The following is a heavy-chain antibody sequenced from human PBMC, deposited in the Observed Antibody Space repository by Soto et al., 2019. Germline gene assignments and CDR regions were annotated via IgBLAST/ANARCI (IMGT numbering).Heavy chain of an antibody. J-gene: IGHJ6*02. CDR1: GGSISSSSYY. V-gene: IGHV4-39*07. Sequence: SETLSLTCTVSGGSISSSSYYWGWIRQPPGKGLEWIGEINHSGSTNYNPSLKSRVTISVDASKNQFSLKLSSVTAADTAVYYCARFRGYYGSGSYYTYYYYYYGMDVWGQGTTVTVSS. D-gene: IGHD3-10*01. CDR2: INHSGST. CDR3: ARFRGYYGSGSYYTYYYYYYGMDV.